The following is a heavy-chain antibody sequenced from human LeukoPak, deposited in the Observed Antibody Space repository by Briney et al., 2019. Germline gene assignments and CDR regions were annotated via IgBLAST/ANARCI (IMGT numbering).Heavy chain of an antibody. Sequence: SETLSLTCAVYGGSFSGYYWSWIRQPPGKGLEWIGEINHSGSTNYNPSLKSRVTISVDTSKNQFSLKLSSVTAADTAVYYCARDFDDYGDYLGYWGQGTLVTVSS. CDR3: ARDFDDYGDYLGY. D-gene: IGHD4-17*01. CDR1: GGSFSGYY. J-gene: IGHJ4*02. V-gene: IGHV4-34*01. CDR2: INHSGST.